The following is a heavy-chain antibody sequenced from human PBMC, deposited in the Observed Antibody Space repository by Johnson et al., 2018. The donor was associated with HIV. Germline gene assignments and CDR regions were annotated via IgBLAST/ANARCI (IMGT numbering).Heavy chain of an antibody. CDR2: ISYDGSNK. CDR1: GFTFSSYA. J-gene: IGHJ3*02. V-gene: IGHV3-30*04. Sequence: QVQLVESGGGLVKPGGSLRLSCAASGFTFSSYAIHWVRQAPGKGLQWVAIISYDGSNKYYADSVKGRFTISRDNSKNTLYLQMNSLRAEDTAVYYCARGGARSSGYYSAFDIWGQGTMVTVSS. D-gene: IGHD3-22*01. CDR3: ARGGARSSGYYSAFDI.